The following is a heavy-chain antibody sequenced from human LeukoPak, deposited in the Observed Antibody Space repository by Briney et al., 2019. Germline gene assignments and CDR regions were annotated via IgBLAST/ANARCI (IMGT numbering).Heavy chain of an antibody. D-gene: IGHD3-10*01. CDR3: ARDLGGITMVRGVIGNWFDP. J-gene: IGHJ5*02. CDR1: GYTFTSYG. CDR2: ISAYNGNT. V-gene: IGHV1-18*04. Sequence: ASVKVSCKASGYTFTSYGISWVRQAPGQGLEWMGWISAYNGNTNYAQKLQGRVTMTTDTSTSTAYRELRSLRSDDTAVYYCARDLGGITMVRGVIGNWFDPWGQGTLVTVSS.